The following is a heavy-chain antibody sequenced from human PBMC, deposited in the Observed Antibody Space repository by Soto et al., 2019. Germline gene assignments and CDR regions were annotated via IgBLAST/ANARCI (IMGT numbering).Heavy chain of an antibody. CDR1: GFSFSTYT. CDR2: ISGSGGSP. V-gene: IGHV3-23*01. J-gene: IGHJ4*02. D-gene: IGHD3-10*01. Sequence: GSLRLSCAASGFSFSTYTMSWVRRAPGKGLEWVSAISGSGGSPSYADSVKGRFTVSRDGSKNTLYLQMSSLRAEDTALYYCAKGRGGSGSLTPRVDFWGQGTLVTVSS. CDR3: AKGRGGSGSLTPRVDF.